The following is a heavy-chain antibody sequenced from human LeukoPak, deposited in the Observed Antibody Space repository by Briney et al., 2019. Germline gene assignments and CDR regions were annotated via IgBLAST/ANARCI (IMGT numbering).Heavy chain of an antibody. J-gene: IGHJ6*02. CDR3: TRQYGTGLYGRDV. CDR2: INSDGSNT. D-gene: IGHD3-10*01. V-gene: IGHV3-74*01. Sequence: PGGSLRLSCAAFGFTFSSYGMYWVRQAPGKGLVWVSRINSDGSNTVYADSVKGRFTISRDNAKKTVYLQMNSLRVEDTAIYYCTRQYGTGLYGRDVWGQGTTVTVSS. CDR1: GFTFSSYG.